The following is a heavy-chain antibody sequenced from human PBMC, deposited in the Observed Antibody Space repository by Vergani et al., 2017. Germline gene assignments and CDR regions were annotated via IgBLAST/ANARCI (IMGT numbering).Heavy chain of an antibody. D-gene: IGHD5-18*01. CDR1: GFTFSNYG. V-gene: IGHV3-30*02. J-gene: IGHJ4*02. CDR2: IRYDGSNT. Sequence: QVQLVESGGGVVQPGGSLRLSCGASGFTFSNYGMHWVRQAPGKGLEWVTFIRYDGSNTYYADSVKGRFTISRDNSKNTLYLQMSSLRVEDTAIYYCAELYGDDGYSPFWGQGTLVTVSS. CDR3: AELYGDDGYSPF.